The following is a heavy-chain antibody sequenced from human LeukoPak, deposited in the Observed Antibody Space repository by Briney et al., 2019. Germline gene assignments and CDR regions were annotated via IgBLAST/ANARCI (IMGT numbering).Heavy chain of an antibody. D-gene: IGHD1-26*01. CDR1: GFTFDDYG. CDR2: INWNGGST. J-gene: IGHJ4*02. Sequence: AGGSLRLSCAASGFTFDDYGMSWVRQAPGKGLESVSGINWNGGSTGYADSVKGRFTISRYNAKNSMYLQMNSLRAEDTALYYCARGVGATGRPYYFDYWGQGTLVTVSS. V-gene: IGHV3-20*04. CDR3: ARGVGATGRPYYFDY.